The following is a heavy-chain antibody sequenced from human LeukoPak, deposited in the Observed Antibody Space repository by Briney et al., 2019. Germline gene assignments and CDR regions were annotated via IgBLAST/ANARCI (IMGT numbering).Heavy chain of an antibody. J-gene: IGHJ4*02. D-gene: IGHD3-9*01. CDR3: ARHHPSDILTGYYDY. V-gene: IGHV4-39*01. CDR2: IYYSGST. Sequence: PSETLSLTCTVSGGSISSSSYYWGWIRQPPGKGLEWIGSIYYSGSTYYNPSLKSRVTISVDTSKNQFSLKLSSVTAADTAVYYCARHHPSDILTGYYDYWGQGTLVTVSS. CDR1: GGSISSSSYY.